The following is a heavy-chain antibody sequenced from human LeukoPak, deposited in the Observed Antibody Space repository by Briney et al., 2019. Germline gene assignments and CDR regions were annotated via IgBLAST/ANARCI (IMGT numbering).Heavy chain of an antibody. CDR3: ARAGYGTGWYPGALDY. V-gene: IGHV3-33*01. CDR2: IWFDGSNK. Sequence: PGGSLRLSCAASGFTFSSYGMHWVRQARGKGLQGVAVIWFDGSNKYYADSVKGRFTISRDNSKNTLYLQMNSLRVEDTAVYYCARAGYGTGWYPGALDYWGQGTLVTVSS. CDR1: GFTFSSYG. D-gene: IGHD6-19*01. J-gene: IGHJ4*02.